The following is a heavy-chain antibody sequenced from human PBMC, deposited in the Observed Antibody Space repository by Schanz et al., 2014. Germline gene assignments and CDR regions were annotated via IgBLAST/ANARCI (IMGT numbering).Heavy chain of an antibody. CDR3: LRANPTQHVVLPDALRY. J-gene: IGHJ4*02. Sequence: QVQLVQSGTEVKKPGASMKISCKAFGYYFGGFGISWVRQAPGQGFEWMGWIGAFQGNTKYAQKFQDRAPLPSDPPARTASMELRSLRPDDPAVYYCLRANPTQHVVLPDALRYWGQGTLVSVSS. CDR1: GYYFGGFG. CDR2: IGAFQGNT. D-gene: IGHD2-2*01. V-gene: IGHV1-18*01.